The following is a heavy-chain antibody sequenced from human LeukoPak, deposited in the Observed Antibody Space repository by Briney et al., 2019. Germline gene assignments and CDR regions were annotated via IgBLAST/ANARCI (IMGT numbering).Heavy chain of an antibody. CDR2: ISGSGGST. Sequence: SAISGSGGSTYYADSVKGRLTLASDNSKNTLYLQMTSLRAEDTAVYYWAKVQQQLVRGGFDPWGQGTLVTVSS. D-gene: IGHD6-13*01. V-gene: IGHV3-23*01. CDR3: AKVQQQLVRGGFDP. J-gene: IGHJ5*02.